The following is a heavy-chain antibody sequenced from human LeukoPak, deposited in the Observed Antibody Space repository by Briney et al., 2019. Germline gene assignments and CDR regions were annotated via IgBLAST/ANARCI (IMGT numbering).Heavy chain of an antibody. CDR1: GGSFSGYY. Sequence: PSETLSLTCAVYGGSFSGYYWSWIRQPPGKGLEWIGEINHSGSTNYNPSLKSRVTISVDTSKNQFSLNLSSVTAADTAVYYCARLLTYYGMDVWGQGTTVTVSS. CDR2: INHSGST. J-gene: IGHJ6*02. CDR3: ARLLTYYGMDV. V-gene: IGHV4-34*01. D-gene: IGHD2-21*01.